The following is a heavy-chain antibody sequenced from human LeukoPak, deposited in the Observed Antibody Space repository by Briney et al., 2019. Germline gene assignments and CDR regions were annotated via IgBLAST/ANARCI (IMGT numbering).Heavy chain of an antibody. CDR1: GGSISSYY. V-gene: IGHV4-4*07. Sequence: SETLSLTCTVSGGSISSYYWSWLRQPAGKGLEWIGRIYTSGSTNYNPSLKSRVTMSVDTSKNQFSLKLSSVTAADTAVYYCAREIAYIVPPTCAFDIWGQGTMVTVSS. J-gene: IGHJ3*02. D-gene: IGHD2-8*01. CDR3: AREIAYIVPPTCAFDI. CDR2: IYTSGST.